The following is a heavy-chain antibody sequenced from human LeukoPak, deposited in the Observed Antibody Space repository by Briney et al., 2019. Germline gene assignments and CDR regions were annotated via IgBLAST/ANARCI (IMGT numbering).Heavy chain of an antibody. CDR2: IRYVGSNK. D-gene: IGHD3-16*01. CDR1: GFTFSSYG. J-gene: IGHJ4*02. Sequence: RGGSLRLSCAASGFTFSSYGMPWSRQAPGKGLEGVAFIRYVGSNKYYADSVKGRFTISRDNSKNTLYLQMHSLSADDTAVYLCAKARHPPFIMGRQNYVWDYWGQRTLVTVSS. V-gene: IGHV3-30*02. CDR3: AKARHPPFIMGRQNYVWDY.